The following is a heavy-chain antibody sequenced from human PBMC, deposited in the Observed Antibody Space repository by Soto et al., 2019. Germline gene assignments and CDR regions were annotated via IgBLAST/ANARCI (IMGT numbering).Heavy chain of an antibody. V-gene: IGHV4-34*01. CDR2: INHSGST. Sequence: SETLSLTCAVYGGSFSGYYWSWIRQPPGKGLEWIGEINHSGSTNYNPSLKSRVTISVDTSKNQFSLKLSSVTAADTAVYYCERGVIVVVPARGWFDPWGQGTLVTVSS. J-gene: IGHJ5*02. CDR1: GGSFSGYY. D-gene: IGHD2-2*01. CDR3: ERGVIVVVPARGWFDP.